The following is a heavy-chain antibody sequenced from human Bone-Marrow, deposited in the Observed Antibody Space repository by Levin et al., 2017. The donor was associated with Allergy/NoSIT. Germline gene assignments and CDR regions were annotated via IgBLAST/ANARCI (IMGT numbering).Heavy chain of an antibody. J-gene: IGHJ4*02. Sequence: PGGSLRLSCAASGFTFSNAWMSWVRQAPGKGLEWVGRIKSKTDGGTTDYAAPVKGRFTISRDDSKNTLYLQMNSLKTEDTAVYYCTTDFRDYALRSFMDYWGQGTLVTVSS. CDR2: IKSKTDGGTT. CDR3: TTDFRDYALRSFMDY. CDR1: GFTFSNAW. D-gene: IGHD4-17*01. V-gene: IGHV3-15*01.